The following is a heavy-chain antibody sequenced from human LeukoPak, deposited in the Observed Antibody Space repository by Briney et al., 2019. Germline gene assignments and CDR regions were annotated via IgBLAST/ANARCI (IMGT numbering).Heavy chain of an antibody. CDR1: GYSISSGYY. D-gene: IGHD1-1*01. CDR2: IYHSGST. J-gene: IGHJ4*02. V-gene: IGHV4-38-2*01. Sequence: SETLSLTCAVSGYSISSGYYWGWIRQPPGKGLEWIGGIYHSGSTYYNPSLKSRVTISVDTSKNQFSLKLRSVTAADTAVYYCARGIERVVFDYWGQGTMVTVSS. CDR3: ARGIERVVFDY.